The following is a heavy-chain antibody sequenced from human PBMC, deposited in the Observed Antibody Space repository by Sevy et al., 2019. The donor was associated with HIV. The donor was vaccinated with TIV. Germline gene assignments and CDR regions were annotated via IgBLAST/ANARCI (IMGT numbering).Heavy chain of an antibody. D-gene: IGHD3-10*01. CDR1: GFTFSSYA. CDR3: ARSYGSGSLPFLDY. CDR2: ISYDGSNK. J-gene: IGHJ4*02. V-gene: IGHV3-30-3*01. Sequence: GGSLRLSCAASGFTFSSYAMHWVRQAPGKGLEWMAVISYDGSNKYYADSVKGRFTISRDNSKNTLYLQMNSLRAEDTAMYYCARSYGSGSLPFLDYWGQGTLVTVSS.